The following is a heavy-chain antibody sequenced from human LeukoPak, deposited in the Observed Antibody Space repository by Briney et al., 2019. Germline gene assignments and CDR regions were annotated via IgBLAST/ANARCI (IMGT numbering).Heavy chain of an antibody. CDR3: ASRRITMVRGVNWFDP. CDR1: GGSFSGYY. CDR2: INHSGST. Sequence: PSETLSLTCAVYGGSFSGYYWSWIRQPPGKGLEWIGEINHSGSTNCNPSLKSRVTISVDTSKNQFSLKLSSVTAADTAVYYCASRRITMVRGVNWFDPWGQGTLVTVSS. V-gene: IGHV4-34*01. J-gene: IGHJ5*02. D-gene: IGHD3-10*01.